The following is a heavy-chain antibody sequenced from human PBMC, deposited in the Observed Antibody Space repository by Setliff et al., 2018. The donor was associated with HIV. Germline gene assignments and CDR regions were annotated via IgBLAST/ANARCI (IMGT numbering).Heavy chain of an antibody. CDR1: GDSITHYY. CDR2: IFDSENN. V-gene: IGHV4-59*01. CDR3: ARQITSVTPEMLVVNDAFDV. J-gene: IGHJ3*01. Sequence: SETLSLTCSVSGDSITHYYWNWIRQPPGKGLEWIGNIFDSENNNYNPSLKSRVSMSVDTSKNQFSLRLTSVTAADTAVYYCARQITSVTPEMLVVNDAFDVWGQGKMDTVSS. D-gene: IGHD4-17*01.